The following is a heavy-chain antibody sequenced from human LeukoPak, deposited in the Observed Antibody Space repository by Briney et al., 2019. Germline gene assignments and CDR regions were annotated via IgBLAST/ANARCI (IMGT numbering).Heavy chain of an antibody. V-gene: IGHV4-39*07. D-gene: IGHD1-26*01. Sequence: SESLSLTCTVSGDSISTTSYYWGWIRQPPGKGLEWIGTIYYSANTYYNPSLKSRITISVDTSKNQFSLRLSSVTAADTAVYYCARVGATPRYYNYYGMDVWGQGTTVTVSS. CDR2: IYYSANT. CDR3: ARVGATPRYYNYYGMDV. J-gene: IGHJ6*02. CDR1: GDSISTTSYY.